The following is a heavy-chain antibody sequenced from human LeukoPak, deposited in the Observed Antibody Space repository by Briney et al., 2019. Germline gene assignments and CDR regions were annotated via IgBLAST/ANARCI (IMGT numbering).Heavy chain of an antibody. CDR3: ARGEMVQVY. CDR1: GYTFSSYW. CDR2: INTDGSTT. D-gene: IGHD5-24*01. Sequence: GGSLRLSCVASGYTFSSYWMHWVRQAPGKGLVWVSRINTDGSTTSYADSVKGRFTISRDNAKNTLYLQMNSLRADDTAVYYCARGEMVQVYWGQGTLVTVSS. V-gene: IGHV3-74*01. J-gene: IGHJ4*02.